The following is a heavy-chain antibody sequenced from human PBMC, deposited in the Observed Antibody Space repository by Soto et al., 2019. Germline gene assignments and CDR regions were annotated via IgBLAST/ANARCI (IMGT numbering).Heavy chain of an antibody. Sequence: SVKVSCKASGGTFSSYGVSWVRQAPGHGPEWXGGXXPXXGXAXXXQXXXGRVTITADKSTSIVYMELSSLGSEDTAVYYCARDYYVSGNSPFDPWGQGTLVTVSS. CDR1: GGTFSSYG. D-gene: IGHD3-10*01. CDR2: XXPXXGXA. CDR3: ARDYYVSGNSPFDP. J-gene: IGHJ5*02. V-gene: IGHV1-69*06.